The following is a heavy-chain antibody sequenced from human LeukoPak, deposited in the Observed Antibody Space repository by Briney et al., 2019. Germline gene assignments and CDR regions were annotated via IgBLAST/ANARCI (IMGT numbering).Heavy chain of an antibody. V-gene: IGHV3-21*01. CDR1: GFIFSSYW. CDR3: ARGSSSEYDY. D-gene: IGHD6-6*01. Sequence: GGSLRLSCAASGFIFSSYWMTWVRQAPGKGLEWVSSISSSSSYIYYADSVKGRFTISRDNAKNSLYLQMNSLRAEDTAVYYCARGSSSEYDYWGQGTLVTVSS. J-gene: IGHJ4*02. CDR2: ISSSSSYI.